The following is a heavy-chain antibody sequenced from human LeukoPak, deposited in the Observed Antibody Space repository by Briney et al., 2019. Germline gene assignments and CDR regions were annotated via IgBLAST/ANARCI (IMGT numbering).Heavy chain of an antibody. D-gene: IGHD2-15*01. Sequence: GTSLRLSCAASGFTFSSYAMHWVRQAPGKGLEWVAVIPYDGSNKYYADSVKGRFTISRDNSKNTLYLQVNSLRVEDTAVYYCARDLHCSGGTCYSYSSHRNWFDPWGQGTLVTVSS. J-gene: IGHJ5*02. CDR1: GFTFSSYA. CDR3: ARDLHCSGGTCYSYSSHRNWFDP. CDR2: IPYDGSNK. V-gene: IGHV3-30*04.